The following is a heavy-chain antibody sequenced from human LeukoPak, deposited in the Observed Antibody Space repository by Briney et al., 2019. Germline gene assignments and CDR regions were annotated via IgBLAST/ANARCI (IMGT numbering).Heavy chain of an antibody. D-gene: IGHD3-16*01. V-gene: IGHV4-34*01. J-gene: IGHJ4*02. CDR2: INHSGST. CDR1: GGSFSGYY. CDR3: ARESRRGYYFDY. Sequence: SETLSLTCAVYGGSFSGYYWNWIRQPPGKGLEWIGEINHSGSTNYNPSLKSRVTISVDTSKNQFSLKLSSVTAADTAVYYCARESRRGYYFDYWGQGTLVTVSS.